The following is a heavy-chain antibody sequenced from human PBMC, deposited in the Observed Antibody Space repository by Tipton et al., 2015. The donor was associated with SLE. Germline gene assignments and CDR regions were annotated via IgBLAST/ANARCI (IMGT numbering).Heavy chain of an antibody. V-gene: IGHV4-30-4*01. CDR2: IYYSGSS. CDR1: GGSISSGGYY. Sequence: TLSLTCTVSGGSISSGGYYWSWIRQPPGKGLEWIGYIYYSGSSDYNPSLKTRLTISVDTSKNQFSLKLSSVTAADTAVYYCARDLRSYYDSSGYFDYWGQGTLVTVSS. J-gene: IGHJ4*02. CDR3: ARDLRSYYDSSGYFDY. D-gene: IGHD3-22*01.